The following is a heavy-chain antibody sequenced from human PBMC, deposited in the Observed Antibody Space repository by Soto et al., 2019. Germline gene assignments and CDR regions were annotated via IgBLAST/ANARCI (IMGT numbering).Heavy chain of an antibody. Sequence: GGSLRLSCAASGFTFSSYAMIWVRQAPGKGLDWVSTVSGRGGRAYYADSVKGRFTISRDNSKNALYLQVNSLRAEDTAIYYCAKDRSPGAVAGTSDFDSWGQGILVTVSS. CDR2: VSGRGGRA. V-gene: IGHV3-23*01. J-gene: IGHJ4*02. CDR1: GFTFSSYA. D-gene: IGHD6-19*01. CDR3: AKDRSPGAVAGTSDFDS.